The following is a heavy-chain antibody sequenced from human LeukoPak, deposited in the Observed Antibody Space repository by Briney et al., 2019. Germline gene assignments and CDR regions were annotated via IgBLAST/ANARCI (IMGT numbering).Heavy chain of an antibody. V-gene: IGHV5-51*01. D-gene: IGHD4-17*01. CDR1: GYRFTDYW. J-gene: IGHJ4*02. CDR2: ISPEDSDT. Sequence: GESLKISCKGSGYRFTDYWIGWVRQMPGKGLEWMGIISPEDSDTRYSPSFQGQVTISADESISTAYLQWGSLKASDTALYYCARYRGDYVSLPSPFDYWGRGTLVTVSS. CDR3: ARYRGDYVSLPSPFDY.